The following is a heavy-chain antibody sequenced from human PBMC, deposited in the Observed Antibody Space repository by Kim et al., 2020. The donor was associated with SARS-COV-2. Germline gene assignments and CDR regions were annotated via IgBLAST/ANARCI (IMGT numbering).Heavy chain of an antibody. J-gene: IGHJ3*02. CDR3: AKDMCWRAGFHPRGTCVAFDI. CDR1: GFTFDDYA. D-gene: IGHD1-1*01. V-gene: IGHV3-9*01. Sequence: GGSLRLSCAASGFTFDDYAMHWVRQAPGKGLEWVSGISWNSGSIGYADSVKGRFTISRDNAKNSLYLQMNSLRAEDTALYYCAKDMCWRAGFHPRGTCVAFDIWGQGTMVTVSS. CDR2: ISWNSGSI.